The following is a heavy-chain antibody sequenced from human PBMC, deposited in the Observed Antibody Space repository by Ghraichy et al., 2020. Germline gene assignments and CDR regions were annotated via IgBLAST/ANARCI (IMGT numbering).Heavy chain of an antibody. V-gene: IGHV3-30*18. CDR2: ISYDGSNK. J-gene: IGHJ3*02. Sequence: GESLNISCAASGFTFSSYGMHWVRQAPGKGLEWVAVISYDGSNKYYADSVKGRFTISRDNSKNTLYLQMNSLRAEDTAVYYCAKLTATAKEDDAFDIWGQGTMVTVSS. D-gene: IGHD4/OR15-4a*01. CDR3: AKLTATAKEDDAFDI. CDR1: GFTFSSYG.